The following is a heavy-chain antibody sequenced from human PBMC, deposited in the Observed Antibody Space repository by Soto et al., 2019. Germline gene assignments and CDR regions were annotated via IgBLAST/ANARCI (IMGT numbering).Heavy chain of an antibody. CDR2: IYYSGST. D-gene: IGHD3-22*01. Sequence: QLQLQESGPGLVKPSETLSLTCTVSGGSISSSSYYWGWIRQPPGKGLEWIGSIYYSGSTYYNPSLKSRVTISVDTSKNQFSLKLSSVTAADTAVYYCARTQDYDSSNDAFDIWGQGTMVTVSS. CDR3: ARTQDYDSSNDAFDI. V-gene: IGHV4-39*01. CDR1: GGSISSSSYY. J-gene: IGHJ3*02.